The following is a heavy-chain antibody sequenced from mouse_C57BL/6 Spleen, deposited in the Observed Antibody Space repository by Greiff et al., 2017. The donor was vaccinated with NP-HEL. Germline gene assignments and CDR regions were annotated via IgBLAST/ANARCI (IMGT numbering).Heavy chain of an antibody. CDR1: GFTFSDYY. CDR3: AREKGYGNYVDFDY. CDR2: INYDGSST. Sequence: EVQVVESEGGLVQPGSSMKLSCTASGFTFSDYYMAWVRQVPEKGLEWVANINYDGSSTYYLDSLKSRFIISRDNAKNILYLQMSSLKSEDTATYYCAREKGYGNYVDFDYWGQGTTLTVSS. J-gene: IGHJ2*01. V-gene: IGHV5-16*01. D-gene: IGHD2-10*02.